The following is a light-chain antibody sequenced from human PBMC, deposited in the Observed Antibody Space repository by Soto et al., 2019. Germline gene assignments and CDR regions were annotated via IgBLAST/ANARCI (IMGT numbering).Light chain of an antibody. CDR1: SSDVGGYNY. V-gene: IGLV2-14*01. CDR3: TSYTRV. Sequence: QPASVSGSPGQSITISCTETSSDVGGYNYVSWYQQHPGKAPKLMIYEVSNRPSGVSNRFSGSKSGNTASLTISGLQAEDEADYYCTSYTRVFGGGTKLTVL. J-gene: IGLJ3*02. CDR2: EVS.